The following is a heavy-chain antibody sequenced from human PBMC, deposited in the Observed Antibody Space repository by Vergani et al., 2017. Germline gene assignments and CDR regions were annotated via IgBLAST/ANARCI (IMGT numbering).Heavy chain of an antibody. CDR2: IYHSGST. J-gene: IGHJ6*02. CDR1: GGSISSSNW. D-gene: IGHD2-15*01. Sequence: QVQLQQWGAGLLKPSGTLSLTCAVSGGSISSSNWWSWVRQPPGKGLEWIGEIYHSGSTNYNPSLKSRVTISVDKSKNQFSLKLSSVTAADTAVYYCARVGSDYYYYGMDVWGQGTTVTVSS. CDR3: ARVGSDYYYYGMDV. V-gene: IGHV4-4*02.